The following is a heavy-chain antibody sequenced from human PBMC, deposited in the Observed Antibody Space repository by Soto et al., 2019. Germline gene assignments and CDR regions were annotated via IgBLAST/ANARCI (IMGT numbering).Heavy chain of an antibody. D-gene: IGHD4-4*01. Sequence: LSLTCTVSGGSISSSSYYWGWIRQPPGKGLEWIGSIYYSGSTYYNPSLKSRVTISIDTSKNQFSLKLSSVTAAGTAVYYCARHSRDYSNPNSFHPWGQGTLVTGS. CDR2: IYYSGST. CDR1: GGSISSSSYY. J-gene: IGHJ5*02. CDR3: ARHSRDYSNPNSFHP. V-gene: IGHV4-39*01.